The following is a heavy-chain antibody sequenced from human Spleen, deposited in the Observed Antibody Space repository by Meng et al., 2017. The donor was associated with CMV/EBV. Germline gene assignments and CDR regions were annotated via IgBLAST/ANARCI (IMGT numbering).Heavy chain of an antibody. D-gene: IGHD2-2*02. CDR1: GGSISSYY. CDR3: ARYCSSTSCYRAFDI. V-gene: IGHV4-59*01. J-gene: IGHJ3*02. Sequence: GSLRLSCTVSGGSISSYYWSWIRQPPGKGLEWIGYIYYSGSTNYNPSLKSRVTISVDTSKNQFSLKLSSVTAADTAVYYCARYCSSTSCYRAFDIWGQGTMVTVS. CDR2: IYYSGST.